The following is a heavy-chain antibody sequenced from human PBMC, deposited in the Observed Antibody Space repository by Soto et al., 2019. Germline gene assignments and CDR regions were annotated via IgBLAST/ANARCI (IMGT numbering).Heavy chain of an antibody. V-gene: IGHV3-21*01. J-gene: IGHJ3*02. CDR2: IHSSSRYI. D-gene: IGHD3-3*01. Sequence: EVQLVESGGGQVKPGGSLRLSCAASGFSFSTYSMNWVRQAPGKGLEWVSSIHSSSRYIYYADSVKGRFTISRDNAKSSLILQMSSLRAADTAVYYCARGSQNFWMREDAFDIWGQGTMVSVSS. CDR3: ARGSQNFWMREDAFDI. CDR1: GFSFSTYS.